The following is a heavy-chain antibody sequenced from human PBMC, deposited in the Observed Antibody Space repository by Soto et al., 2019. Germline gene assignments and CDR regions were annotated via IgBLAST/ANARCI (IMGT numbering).Heavy chain of an antibody. Sequence: QVQLQQSGPGLVKPSQTLSLTCAISGDSISTNNVAWNWIRQSPSGGLEWLGRTGYTSKWYNDYAASVSSRITINPDTSKNQFSLRLNSVTLDDTAVYYCARGKYGAFDYWGQGTLVTVSS. CDR1: GDSISTNNVA. D-gene: IGHD4-17*01. CDR3: ARGKYGAFDY. CDR2: TGYTSKWYN. V-gene: IGHV6-1*01. J-gene: IGHJ4*02.